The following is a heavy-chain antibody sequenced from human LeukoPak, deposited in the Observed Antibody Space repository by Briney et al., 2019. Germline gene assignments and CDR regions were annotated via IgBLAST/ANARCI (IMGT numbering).Heavy chain of an antibody. D-gene: IGHD3/OR15-3a*01. Sequence: GGSLRLSCAASGFTFSSYGMSWVRQAPGKGLEWVSSINSSSSYIYYADSVKGRFTISRDNAKNSLYLQMNSLRAEDTAVYYCARDPTGYYTPRPDFDYWGQGTLVTVSS. J-gene: IGHJ4*02. CDR3: ARDPTGYYTPRPDFDY. CDR1: GFTFSSYG. V-gene: IGHV3-21*01. CDR2: INSSSSYI.